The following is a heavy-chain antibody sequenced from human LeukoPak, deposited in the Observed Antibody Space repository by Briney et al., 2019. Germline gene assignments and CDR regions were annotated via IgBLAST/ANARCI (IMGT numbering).Heavy chain of an antibody. CDR1: GYTFTSYD. J-gene: IGHJ5*02. D-gene: IGHD5-12*01. CDR2: MNPNSGNT. V-gene: IGHV1-8*03. Sequence: ASVKVSCKASGYTFTSYDINWVRQATGQGLEWMGWMNPNSGNTGYAQKFQGRVTITRNTSISTAYMELSSPRSEDTAVYYCARGVDIVATGDWFDPWGQGTLVTVSS. CDR3: ARGVDIVATGDWFDP.